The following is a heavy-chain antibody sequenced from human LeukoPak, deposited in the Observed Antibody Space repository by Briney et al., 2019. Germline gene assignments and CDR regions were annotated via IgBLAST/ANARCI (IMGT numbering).Heavy chain of an antibody. V-gene: IGHV3-21*01. CDR3: VRGPLGYSGHFDS. J-gene: IGHJ4*02. CDR2: ISGGSISL. CDR1: GFTFTTES. Sequence: GGSLRLSCAASGFTFTTESMNWVRQAPGKVLEWVASISGGSISLDYADSAKGRFTISRDNARKSLFLQMDSLRAEDTATYYCVRGPLGYSGHFDSWGQGTLVTVSS. D-gene: IGHD5-12*01.